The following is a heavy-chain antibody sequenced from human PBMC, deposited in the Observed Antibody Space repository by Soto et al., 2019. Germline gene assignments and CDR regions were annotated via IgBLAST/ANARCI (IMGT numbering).Heavy chain of an antibody. D-gene: IGHD5-12*01. CDR1: GFTFSSYW. J-gene: IGHJ6*02. CDR2: INSDGSST. Sequence: GGSLRLSCAASGFTFSSYWMHWVRQAPGKGLVWASRINSDGSSTSYADSVKGRFTISRDNAKNTLYLQMNSLRAEDTAVYYCARAWTSYYGMDVWGQGTTVTVSS. CDR3: ARAWTSYYGMDV. V-gene: IGHV3-74*01.